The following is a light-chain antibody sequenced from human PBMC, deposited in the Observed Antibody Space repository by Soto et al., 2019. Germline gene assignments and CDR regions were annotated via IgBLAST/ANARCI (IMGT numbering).Light chain of an antibody. J-gene: IGKJ1*01. CDR1: QSISSW. CDR2: KAS. CDR3: QQYNSYSTWT. V-gene: IGKV1-5*03. Sequence: DIQMTQSPSTLSASVGDRVTIPCRASQSISSWLAWYQQKSGKAPRLLIYKASSLESGVPSRFGGSGSGTEFTLTISSLQPDDFATYYCQQYNSYSTWTFGQGTKVEIK.